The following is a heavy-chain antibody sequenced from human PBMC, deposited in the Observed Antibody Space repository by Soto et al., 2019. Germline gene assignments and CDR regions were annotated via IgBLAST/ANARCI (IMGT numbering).Heavy chain of an antibody. J-gene: IGHJ4*02. D-gene: IGHD2-15*01. CDR3: ASYCSGGSCYPTTGYFDY. V-gene: IGHV1-69*01. CDR1: GGTFSSYA. CDR2: IIPIFGTA. Sequence: QVQLMQSGAEVKKPGSSVKVSCKASGGTFSSYAISWVRQAPGQGLEWMGGIIPIFGTANYAQKFQGRVTITADESTSTAYMELSSLRSEDTAVYYCASYCSGGSCYPTTGYFDYWGQGTLVTVSS.